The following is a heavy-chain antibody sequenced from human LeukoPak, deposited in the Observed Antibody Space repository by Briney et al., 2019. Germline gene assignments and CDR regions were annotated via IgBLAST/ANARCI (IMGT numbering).Heavy chain of an antibody. V-gene: IGHV4-59*01. Sequence: SETLSLTCTVSGGSISRNYWSWIRQPPGKGLEWIGYIYYSGSTNYNPSLKSRVTISVDTSKNQFSLKLSSVTAADTAVYYCAGVSSTSPNWYFDLWGRGTLVTVSS. CDR1: GGSISRNY. CDR2: IYYSGST. D-gene: IGHD2-2*01. CDR3: AGVSSTSPNWYFDL. J-gene: IGHJ2*01.